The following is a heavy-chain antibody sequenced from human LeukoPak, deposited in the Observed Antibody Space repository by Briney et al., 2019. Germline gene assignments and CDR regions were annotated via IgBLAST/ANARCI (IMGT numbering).Heavy chain of an antibody. CDR3: ARLGCSSTSCYEGYYMDV. J-gene: IGHJ6*03. Sequence: SETLSLTCTVSGGSISSYYWSWIRQPPGKGLEWMGYIYYSGSTNYNPSLKSRVTISVYTSKNQFSLKLSSVTAADTAVYYCARLGCSSTSCYEGYYMDVWGKGTTVTISS. V-gene: IGHV4-59*01. CDR2: IYYSGST. CDR1: GGSISSYY. D-gene: IGHD2-2*01.